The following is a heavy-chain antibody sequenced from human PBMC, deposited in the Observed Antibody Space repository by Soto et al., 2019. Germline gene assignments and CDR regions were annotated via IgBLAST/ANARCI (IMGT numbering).Heavy chain of an antibody. Sequence: QVQLQESGPGRVKPSETLSLTCTVSGGSISSYYWSWIRQPPGKGLEWIGYIYYSGSTNYNPSLNSRVTISVDTSKNQLSLKLSSVTAADTAVYYCGRHGAAGTFWYYYDGMDVWGQGTTVTVSS. CDR1: GGSISSYY. CDR3: GRHGAAGTFWYYYDGMDV. V-gene: IGHV4-59*08. J-gene: IGHJ6*02. D-gene: IGHD6-13*01. CDR2: IYYSGST.